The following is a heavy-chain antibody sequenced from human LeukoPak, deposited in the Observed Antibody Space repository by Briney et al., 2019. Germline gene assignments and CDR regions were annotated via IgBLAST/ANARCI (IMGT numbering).Heavy chain of an antibody. V-gene: IGHV1-18*01. CDR2: IGAYNGNT. CDR1: GYTFTSYG. Sequence: ASVKVSCKASGYTFTSYGISWVRQAPGQGLEWMGWIGAYNGNTNYAQKLQGRVTMTTDTSTSTAYMELRSLRSDDTAVYYCARGGDLDYDILTGYYNVMYNWFDPWGQGTLVTVSS. CDR3: ARGGDLDYDILTGYYNVMYNWFDP. D-gene: IGHD3-9*01. J-gene: IGHJ5*02.